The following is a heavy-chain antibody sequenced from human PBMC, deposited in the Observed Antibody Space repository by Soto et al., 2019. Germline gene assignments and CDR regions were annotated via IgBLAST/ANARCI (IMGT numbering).Heavy chain of an antibody. CDR2: IIPIFGTA. J-gene: IGHJ5*02. Sequence: QVQLVQSGAEVKKPGSSVKVSCKASGGTFSSYAITWVRQAPGQGLEWMGGIIPIFGTANYAQKFQGRVTITADESLTTAYMELSSLRSEDPAVYYCARDFPSSSSAPWGQGTLVTVSS. CDR3: ARDFPSSSSAP. CDR1: GGTFSSYA. V-gene: IGHV1-69*01.